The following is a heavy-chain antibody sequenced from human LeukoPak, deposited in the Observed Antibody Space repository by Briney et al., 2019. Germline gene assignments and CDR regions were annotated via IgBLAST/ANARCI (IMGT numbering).Heavy chain of an antibody. D-gene: IGHD4-17*01. Sequence: GASVKVSCKASGGTFSSYAISWVRQAPGQGLEWMGGIIPIFGTANYAQKFQGRVTITADESTSTAYMELSSLRSEDTAVYYCASSMGDYAFDYWGQGTLVTVSS. CDR2: IIPIFGTA. CDR1: GGTFSSYA. CDR3: ASSMGDYAFDY. J-gene: IGHJ4*02. V-gene: IGHV1-69*13.